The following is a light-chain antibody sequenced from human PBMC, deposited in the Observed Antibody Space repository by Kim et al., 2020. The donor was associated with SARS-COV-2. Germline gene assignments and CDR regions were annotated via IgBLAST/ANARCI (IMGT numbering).Light chain of an antibody. Sequence: IQMTQSPSSLSASVGDIVTITCRASQGISSYLAWYQQKPGKAPKLLIYAASTLQSGVPSRFSGSGSGTDFTLTISCLQSEDFATYYCQQYYSYPFTFGPGTKVDIK. V-gene: IGKV1-8*01. CDR3: QQYYSYPFT. J-gene: IGKJ3*01. CDR2: AAS. CDR1: QGISSY.